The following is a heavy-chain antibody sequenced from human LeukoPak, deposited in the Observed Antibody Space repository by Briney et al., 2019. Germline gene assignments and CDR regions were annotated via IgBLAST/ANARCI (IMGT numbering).Heavy chain of an antibody. Sequence: SETLSLTCTVSGGSISSYYWSWIRQPPGKGLEWIGYIYYSGSTNYNPSLKSRVTISVDTSKNQFSLKLSSVTAADTAVYYCARVYYDSSGYYYFDYWGQGTLVTVSS. CDR3: ARVYYDSSGYYYFDY. J-gene: IGHJ4*02. CDR1: GGSISSYY. CDR2: IYYSGST. V-gene: IGHV4-59*08. D-gene: IGHD3-22*01.